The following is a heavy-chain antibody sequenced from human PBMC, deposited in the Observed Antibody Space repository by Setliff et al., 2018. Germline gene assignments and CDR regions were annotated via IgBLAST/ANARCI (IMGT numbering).Heavy chain of an antibody. V-gene: IGHV4-38-2*01. J-gene: IGHJ3*01. CDR3: ASPRRDDLDSPFDAFDV. CDR2: IYHKGRT. D-gene: IGHD3-3*01. Sequence: SETLSLTCGVSGISISSGHYWGWIRQPPGKGLVWIATIYHKGRTYYNPSLDSRVTISLDTSKNHFSQRLSSVTAADTAVYYCASPRRDDLDSPFDAFDVWGQGTKVT. CDR1: GISISSGHY.